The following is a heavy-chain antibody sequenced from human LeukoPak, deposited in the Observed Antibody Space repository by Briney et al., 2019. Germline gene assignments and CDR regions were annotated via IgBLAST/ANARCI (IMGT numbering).Heavy chain of an antibody. D-gene: IGHD6-25*01. J-gene: IGHJ6*03. Sequence: GGSLRLSCAASGFTVSSDYMSWVRQAPGKGLEWVSVIYSGGSTYYADSVKGRFTISRDNSKNTLYLQMNSLRAGDTAVYYCARDRGRYYMDVWGKGTTVTISS. CDR3: ARDRGRYYMDV. CDR2: IYSGGST. V-gene: IGHV3-66*01. CDR1: GFTVSSDY.